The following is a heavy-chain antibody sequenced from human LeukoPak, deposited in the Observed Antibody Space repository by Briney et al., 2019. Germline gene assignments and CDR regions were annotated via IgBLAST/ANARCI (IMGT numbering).Heavy chain of an antibody. CDR3: AILLTVTYFMDV. CDR2: ISAYNGNT. J-gene: IGHJ6*03. Sequence: ASVKVSCKASGYTFTSHGISRVPHAPRQGHEWMGWISAYNGNTNYAQKLQGRVTMTTDTSTSTAYVELRSLISDDTAVYYCAILLTVTYFMDVWGKGTTVTVSS. CDR1: GYTFTSHG. D-gene: IGHD4-11*01. V-gene: IGHV1-18*01.